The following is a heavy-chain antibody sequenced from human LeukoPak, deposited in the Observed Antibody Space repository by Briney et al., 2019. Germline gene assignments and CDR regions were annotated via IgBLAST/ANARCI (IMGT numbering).Heavy chain of an antibody. J-gene: IGHJ5*02. V-gene: IGHV1-46*01. CDR1: GGTFTSSS. D-gene: IGHD1-26*01. CDR2: INPSGGST. Sequence: GASVKVSCKASGGTFTSSSVTWVRQAPGQGLEWMGIINPSGGSTSYAQKFQGRVTMTRDMSTSAVYMELSSLRSEDTAVYYCARGQVGAMGWFDPWGQGTLVTVSS. CDR3: ARGQVGAMGWFDP.